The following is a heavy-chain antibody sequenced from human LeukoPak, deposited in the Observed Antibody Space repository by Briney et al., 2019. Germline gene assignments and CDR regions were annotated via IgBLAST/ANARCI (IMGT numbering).Heavy chain of an antibody. D-gene: IGHD3-10*01. CDR3: ARGGWFREFVFDY. Sequence: PSETLSLICTVSGGSISRYYWSWIRQPPGKGLEWIGYIYYSGSTNYNPSLKSRVTISVDTSKNQFSLKLSSVTAADTAVYYCARGGWFREFVFDYWGQGTLVTVSS. V-gene: IGHV4-59*01. CDR2: IYYSGST. CDR1: GGSISRYY. J-gene: IGHJ4*02.